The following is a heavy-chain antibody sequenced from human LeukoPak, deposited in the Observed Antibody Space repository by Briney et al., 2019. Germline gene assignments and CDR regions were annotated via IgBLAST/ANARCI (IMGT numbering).Heavy chain of an antibody. Sequence: PSETLSLTCTVSGGXISSYYCSWIRQPAGKGLEWIGRIYTSGSTNYNPSLKSRVTMSVDTSKNQFSLKLSSVTAADTAVYYCARDFSSSWLNWFDPWGQGTLVTVSS. CDR2: IYTSGST. V-gene: IGHV4-4*07. CDR1: GGXISSYY. CDR3: ARDFSSSWLNWFDP. J-gene: IGHJ5*02. D-gene: IGHD6-13*01.